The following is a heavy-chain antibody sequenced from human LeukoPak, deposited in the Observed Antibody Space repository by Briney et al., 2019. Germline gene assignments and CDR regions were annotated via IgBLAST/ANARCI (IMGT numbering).Heavy chain of an antibody. Sequence: GGSLRLSCAASGFTFSSYEMNWVRQAPGKGLEGVSYISSSGSTIYYGDSVKGRFTISRDNANNSLYLQMNSLRAEDTAVYYCAELGITMIGGVWGKGTTVTISS. CDR2: ISSSGSTI. CDR1: GFTFSSYE. J-gene: IGHJ6*04. D-gene: IGHD3-10*02. CDR3: AELGITMIGGV. V-gene: IGHV3-48*03.